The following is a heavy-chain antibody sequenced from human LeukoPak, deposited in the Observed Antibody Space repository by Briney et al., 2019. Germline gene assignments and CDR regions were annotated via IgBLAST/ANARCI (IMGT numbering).Heavy chain of an antibody. D-gene: IGHD2-21*01. J-gene: IGHJ3*02. CDR1: GFTFSSYA. Sequence: KPGGSLRLSCAASGFTFSSYAMSWVRQAPGKGLEWVSSISSSSSYIYYADSVKGRFTISRDNAKNSLYLQMNSLRAEDTAVYYCARGNLIAAIGGAFDIWGQGTMVTVSS. CDR3: ARGNLIAAIGGAFDI. CDR2: ISSSSSYI. V-gene: IGHV3-21*01.